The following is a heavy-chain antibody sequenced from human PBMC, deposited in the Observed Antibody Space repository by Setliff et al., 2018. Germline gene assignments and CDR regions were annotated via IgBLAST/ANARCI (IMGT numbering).Heavy chain of an antibody. CDR2: IYYSGST. CDR3: ARNPDFLQYSFDL. Sequence: TLSLTCTVSGGSISSSSYYWGWIRQPPGKGLEWIGSIYYSGSTYYNPSLKSRVTISIDTSKSQFSLKLSSMTAADTALYYCARNPDFLQYSFDLWGRGTLVTVSS. D-gene: IGHD5-12*01. CDR1: GGSISSSSYY. J-gene: IGHJ2*01. V-gene: IGHV4-39*07.